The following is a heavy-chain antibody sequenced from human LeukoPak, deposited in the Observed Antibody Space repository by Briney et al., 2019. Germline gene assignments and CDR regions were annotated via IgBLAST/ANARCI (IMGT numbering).Heavy chain of an antibody. D-gene: IGHD2-15*01. CDR3: ASEAFCAGGSCYLHRVAS. CDR1: GYTFPAYY. J-gene: IGHJ5*02. CDR2: IDTNSGGT. Sequence: GASVKVSCKASGYTFPAYYILWVRQAPGQGLEWMGWIDTNSGGTKYAQKFQGRVTITRDTSIGTAYMELSSLISDDTAVYYCASEAFCAGGSCYLHRVASWGPGTLVTVSS. V-gene: IGHV1-2*02.